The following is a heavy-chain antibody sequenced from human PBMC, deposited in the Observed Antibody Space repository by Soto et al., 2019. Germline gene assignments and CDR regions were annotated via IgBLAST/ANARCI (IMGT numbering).Heavy chain of an antibody. Sequence: GGSLRLSCAASGFTFSSYAMSWVRQAPGKGLEWVSGISSSGGSTYYADSVKGRFTISRDNSKNTLFLQMNSLKTEDTAVYYCTRLVADSSSWAYGMDVWGQGTTVTVSS. J-gene: IGHJ6*02. D-gene: IGHD6-13*01. CDR3: TRLVADSSSWAYGMDV. CDR1: GFTFSSYA. V-gene: IGHV3-23*01. CDR2: ISSSGGST.